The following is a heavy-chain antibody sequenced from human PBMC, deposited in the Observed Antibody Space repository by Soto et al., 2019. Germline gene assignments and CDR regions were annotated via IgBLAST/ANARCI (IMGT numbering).Heavy chain of an antibody. J-gene: IGHJ6*02. Sequence: QVQLVESGGGVVQPGRSLRLSCAASGFTFSSYAMHWVRQAPGKGLEWVAVISYDGSNKYYADSVKGRFTISRDNSKNTLYLQMNSLRAEYTAVYYCTRDKGGRDGYNFGYYYYGMDVWGQGTKVAVSS. V-gene: IGHV3-30-3*01. CDR2: ISYDGSNK. CDR1: GFTFSSYA. CDR3: TRDKGGRDGYNFGYYYYGMDV. D-gene: IGHD5-12*01.